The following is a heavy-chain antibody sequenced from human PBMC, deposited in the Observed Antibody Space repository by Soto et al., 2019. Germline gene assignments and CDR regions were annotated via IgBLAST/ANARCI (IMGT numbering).Heavy chain of an antibody. V-gene: IGHV4-31*03. CDR1: GGSISSGGYY. CDR3: ARGPNIVVVVAATLLDAFDI. J-gene: IGHJ3*02. Sequence: QVQLQESGPGLVKPSQTLSLTCTVSGGSISSGGYYWSWIRQHPGKGLEWIGYIYYSGSTYYNPSLKSRVTISVDTSKNQSSLKLSSVTAADTAVYYCARGPNIVVVVAATLLDAFDIWGQGTMVTVSS. D-gene: IGHD2-15*01. CDR2: IYYSGST.